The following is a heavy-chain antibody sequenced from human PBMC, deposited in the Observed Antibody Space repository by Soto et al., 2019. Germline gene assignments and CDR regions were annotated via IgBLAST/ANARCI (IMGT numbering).Heavy chain of an antibody. J-gene: IGHJ5*02. CDR1: GYTFTNYD. Sequence: ASVKVSCKASGYTFTNYDINWVRQDPGQGLEWMGWISAYNGDTNSAQKLQGRVTMTTDTSTSTAYMELRSLRSDDTAVYYCARSGLPDPVVVVGHTPFDPWGQGTLVTVSS. CDR2: ISAYNGDT. CDR3: ARSGLPDPVVVVGHTPFDP. D-gene: IGHD2-15*01. V-gene: IGHV1-18*01.